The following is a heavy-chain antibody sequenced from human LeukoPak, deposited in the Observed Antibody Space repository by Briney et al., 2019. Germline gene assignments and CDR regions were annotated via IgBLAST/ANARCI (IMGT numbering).Heavy chain of an antibody. CDR1: GGTFSSYA. J-gene: IGHJ6*02. Sequence: SVKVSCTASGGTFSSYAISWVRQAPGQGLEWMGGIIPIFGTANYAQKFQGRVTITADESTSTAYMELSSLRSEDTAVYYCARDKGYSNNYYYYYYGMDVWGQGTTVTVSS. V-gene: IGHV1-69*13. CDR2: IIPIFGTA. CDR3: ARDKGYSNNYYYYYYGMDV. D-gene: IGHD4-11*01.